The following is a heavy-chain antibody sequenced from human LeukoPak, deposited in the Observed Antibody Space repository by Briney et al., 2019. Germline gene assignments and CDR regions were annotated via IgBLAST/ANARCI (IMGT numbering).Heavy chain of an antibody. Sequence: SSETLSLTCSVSGDSISYFYWSWIRQAAGKGLEWIGRVSSSGSTDYNASLKSRVTISVDTSKNQFSLKLSSVTAADTAAYYCARIFYSSNIDYWGQGTLVTVSS. CDR2: VSSSGST. D-gene: IGHD6-19*01. CDR1: GDSISYFY. CDR3: ARIFYSSNIDY. V-gene: IGHV4-4*07. J-gene: IGHJ4*02.